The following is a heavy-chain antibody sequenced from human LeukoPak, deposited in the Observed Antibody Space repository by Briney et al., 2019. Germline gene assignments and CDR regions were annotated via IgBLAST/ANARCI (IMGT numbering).Heavy chain of an antibody. V-gene: IGHV3-53*01. CDR2: IYSGGST. CDR3: AKVRDSSGYYYGY. D-gene: IGHD3-22*01. CDR1: GFTVSSNY. Sequence: GGSLRLSCAASGFTVSSNYMSWVRQAPGKGLEWVSVIYSGGSTYYADSVKGRFTISRDNSKNTLYLQMNSLRAEDTAVYYCAKVRDSSGYYYGYWGQGTLVTVSS. J-gene: IGHJ4*02.